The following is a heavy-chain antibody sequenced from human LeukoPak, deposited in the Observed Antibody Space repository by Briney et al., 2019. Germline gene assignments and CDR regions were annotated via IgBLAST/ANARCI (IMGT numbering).Heavy chain of an antibody. V-gene: IGHV4-59*01. D-gene: IGHD1-26*01. CDR2: IYYTGST. CDR3: ARGGNYWPQWWFDP. CDR1: GGSISTYY. J-gene: IGHJ5*02. Sequence: PSETLSLTCTVSGGSISTYYWSWIRQPPGKGLEGIGHIYYTGSTSYNPSLKSRVTMSLDASKNQFSLELNSVTPADTAVYYCARGGNYWPQWWFDPWGRGTLVSVSS.